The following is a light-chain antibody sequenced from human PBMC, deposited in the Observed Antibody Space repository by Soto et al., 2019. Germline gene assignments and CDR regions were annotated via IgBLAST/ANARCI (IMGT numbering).Light chain of an antibody. Sequence: QSALTQPASVSGSPGQSITISCTGTSSDVGGYNYVSWYQHHPGKAPKLMIHDVSNRPSGVSNRFSGSKSGNTASLTISGLQAEDEADYYCSSYRSTSTLYVFGTGTKLTVL. CDR2: DVS. CDR1: SSDVGGYNY. CDR3: SSYRSTSTLYV. V-gene: IGLV2-14*03. J-gene: IGLJ1*01.